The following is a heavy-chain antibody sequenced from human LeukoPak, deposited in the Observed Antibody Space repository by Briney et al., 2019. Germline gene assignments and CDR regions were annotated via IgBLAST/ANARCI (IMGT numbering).Heavy chain of an antibody. D-gene: IGHD6-13*01. V-gene: IGHV3-7*01. Sequence: GGSLRPSWPASGSTLRIDWIGWARQAPGRGLGWVANKNHDERETYYVDSVEGRFTISRDNAKNSLYLQLNSLRAEDTAVYYCARSPAIGTVDYWGQGTLVTVSS. CDR2: KNHDERET. CDR3: ARSPAIGTVDY. CDR1: GSTLRIDW. J-gene: IGHJ4*02.